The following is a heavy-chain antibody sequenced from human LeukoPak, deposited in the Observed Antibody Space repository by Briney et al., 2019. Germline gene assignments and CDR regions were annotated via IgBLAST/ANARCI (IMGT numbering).Heavy chain of an antibody. CDR2: INHSGST. CDR3: AKGAGPPWFDP. V-gene: IGHV4-34*01. J-gene: IGHJ5*02. Sequence: SETLSLTCAVYGGSFSGYYWSWIRQPPGKGLEWIGEINHSGSTNYNPSLKSRVTISVDTSRNQFSMNLNSVTAADTAVYCCAKGAGPPWFDPWGQGTLVTVSS. CDR1: GGSFSGYY. D-gene: IGHD6-19*01.